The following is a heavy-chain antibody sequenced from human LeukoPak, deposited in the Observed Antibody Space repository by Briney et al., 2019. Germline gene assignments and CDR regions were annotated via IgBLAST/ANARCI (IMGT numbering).Heavy chain of an antibody. CDR1: GYTFTSYG. D-gene: IGHD6-13*01. Sequence: GASVKVSCKASGYTFTSYGISWVRQAPGQGLEWMGWISAYNGNTNYAQKLQGRVTMTTDTSTSTAYMELRSLRSDDTAVYYCARDRRRIAAAGTEVWWFDPWGQGTLVTVSS. V-gene: IGHV1-18*01. CDR2: ISAYNGNT. CDR3: ARDRRRIAAAGTEVWWFDP. J-gene: IGHJ5*02.